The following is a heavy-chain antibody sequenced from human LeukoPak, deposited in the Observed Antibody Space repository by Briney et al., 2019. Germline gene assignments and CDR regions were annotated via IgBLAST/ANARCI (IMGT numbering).Heavy chain of an antibody. CDR1: GGSFSGYY. Sequence: SETRSLTCAVYGGSFSGYYWSWIRQPPGKGLEWIGEINHSGSTNYNPSLKSRVTISVDTSKNQFSLKLSSVTAADTAVYYCARGRNRVDYWGQGTLVTVSS. V-gene: IGHV4-34*01. CDR2: INHSGST. CDR3: ARGRNRVDY. J-gene: IGHJ4*02. D-gene: IGHD1-14*01.